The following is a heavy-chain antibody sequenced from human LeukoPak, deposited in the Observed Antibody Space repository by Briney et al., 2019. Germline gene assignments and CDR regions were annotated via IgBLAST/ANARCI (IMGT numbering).Heavy chain of an antibody. CDR2: INHSGST. V-gene: IGHV4-34*01. CDR3: ARTPRYDYIWGSYRYTGDSAFDI. J-gene: IGHJ3*02. D-gene: IGHD3-16*02. Sequence: SETLSLTCAVYGGSFSGYYWSWIRQPPGKGLEWIGEINHSGSTNYNPSLKSRVTISVDTSKNQFSLKLSSVTAADTAVYYCARTPRYDYIWGSYRYTGDSAFDIWGQGTMVTASS. CDR1: GGSFSGYY.